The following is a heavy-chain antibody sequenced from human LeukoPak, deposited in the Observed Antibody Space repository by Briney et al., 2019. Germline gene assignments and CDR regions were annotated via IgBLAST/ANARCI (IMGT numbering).Heavy chain of an antibody. CDR3: ARDRPYYYGSGSYYDGFDS. D-gene: IGHD3-10*01. V-gene: IGHV4-59*01. CDR1: GSSISRYY. CDR2: IYHSGST. Sequence: SETLSLTCTVSGSSISRYYWSWLRQPPGKGLEWIGYIYHSGSTNYNPSLESRVTISLDTSKNQFSLKLSSVTAADTAVYYCARDRPYYYGSGSYYDGFDSWGQGTLVTVSS. J-gene: IGHJ4*02.